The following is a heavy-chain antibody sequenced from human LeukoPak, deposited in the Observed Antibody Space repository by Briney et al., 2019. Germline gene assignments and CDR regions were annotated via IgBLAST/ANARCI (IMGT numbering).Heavy chain of an antibody. CDR2: MNPNSGNT. CDR3: ARGLAVAGTGY. D-gene: IGHD6-19*01. J-gene: IGHJ4*02. CDR1: GYSFTSYD. V-gene: IGHV1-8*01. Sequence: GASVKVSCKASGYSFTSYDLNWVRQATGQGLEWMGWMNPNSGNTGYAQKFQGRVTMTRDTSISTAYMELTSLTSEDTAIYYCARGLAVAGTGYWGQGTLVTVSS.